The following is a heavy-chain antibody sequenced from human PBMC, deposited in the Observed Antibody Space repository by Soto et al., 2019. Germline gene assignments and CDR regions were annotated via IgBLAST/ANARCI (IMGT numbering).Heavy chain of an antibody. CDR2: IYYSGGT. V-gene: IGHV4-30-4*01. J-gene: IGHJ4*02. D-gene: IGHD3-10*01. CDR3: ARHMWFGRTRSVDY. CDR1: GGSISSGDYY. Sequence: QVQLQESGPGLVKPSQNLSLTCTVSGGSISSGDYYWKWIRQPPGKGLEWIGYIYYSGGTYYNPSLKCLVTISLDTSKNQFSLKLCSVSAADTAVYYCARHMWFGRTRSVDYWGQGTLVTVSS.